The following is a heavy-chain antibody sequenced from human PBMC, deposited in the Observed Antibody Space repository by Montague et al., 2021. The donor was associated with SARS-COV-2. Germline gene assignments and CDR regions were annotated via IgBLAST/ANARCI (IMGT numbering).Heavy chain of an antibody. J-gene: IGHJ4*02. V-gene: IGHV4-61*02. CDR1: GASISTGIYY. CDR2: IRTPGHT. Sequence: TLSLTCTVSGASISTGIYYVSWIRQPAGNGLEWIGLIRTPGHTDYTSSLAGRVFLSVDTSTNQFSLGLPSVTAADMAVYFCASFGSGTHEFDLWGQGTLVTVSS. D-gene: IGHD1-26*01. CDR3: ASFGSGTHEFDL.